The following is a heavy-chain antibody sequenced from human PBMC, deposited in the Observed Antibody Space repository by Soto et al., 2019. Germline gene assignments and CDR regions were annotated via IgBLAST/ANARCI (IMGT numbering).Heavy chain of an antibody. J-gene: IGHJ5*02. CDR3: ASRDSYDTSYWFDP. CDR1: GFTFSSYG. Sequence: PGGSLRLSCAASGFTFSSYGMHWVRQAPGKGLEWVAVIWYDGSNKYYADSVKGRFTISRDNSKNTLYLQMNSLRAEDTAVYYCASRDSYDTSYWFDPWGQGTLVTVSS. V-gene: IGHV3-33*01. D-gene: IGHD5-18*01. CDR2: IWYDGSNK.